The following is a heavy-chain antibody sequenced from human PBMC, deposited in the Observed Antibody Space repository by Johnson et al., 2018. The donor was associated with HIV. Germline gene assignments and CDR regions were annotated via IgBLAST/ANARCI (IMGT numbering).Heavy chain of an antibody. CDR3: AREMVAAKDAFDI. CDR2: ISYDGSNK. J-gene: IGHJ3*02. V-gene: IGHV3-30-3*01. Sequence: QLVESGGNVVQPGRSLRLSCAASGFTFSDYAMHWVRQAPGKGLEWVAVISYDGSNKYYPDSVKGRFTISRDNFKNTLYLQMDSLRAEDTAVYFCAREMVAAKDAFDIWGQGTMVTVSS. CDR1: GFTFSDYA. D-gene: IGHD2-15*01.